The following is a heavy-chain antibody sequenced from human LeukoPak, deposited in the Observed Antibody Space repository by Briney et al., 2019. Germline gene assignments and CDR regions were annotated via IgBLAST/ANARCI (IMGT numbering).Heavy chain of an antibody. CDR2: IYRGGST. Sequence: PGGSLSLSCAASGFPFSSNYMSGVRQAPGKGLEGVSVIYRGGSTYYADSVKGRFTISRDNSKNTLYLQMNSLRSEDTALYYCAREGLDYWGQGTLVTVSS. CDR3: AREGLDY. J-gene: IGHJ4*02. CDR1: GFPFSSNY. V-gene: IGHV3-53*05.